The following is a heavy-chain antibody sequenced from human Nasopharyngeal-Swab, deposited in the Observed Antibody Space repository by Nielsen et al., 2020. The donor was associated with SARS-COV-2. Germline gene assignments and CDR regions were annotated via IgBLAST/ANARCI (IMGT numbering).Heavy chain of an antibody. CDR2: IRSKANSYAT. D-gene: IGHD3-10*01. J-gene: IGHJ3*02. Sequence: GESLKISCAASGFTFSGSAMHWVRQASGKGLGWVGRIRSKANSYATAYAASVKGGFTISRDDSKNTAYLQMNSLKTEDTAVYYCTRRAESGDDAFDIWGQGTMVTVSS. CDR1: GFTFSGSA. CDR3: TRRAESGDDAFDI. V-gene: IGHV3-73*01.